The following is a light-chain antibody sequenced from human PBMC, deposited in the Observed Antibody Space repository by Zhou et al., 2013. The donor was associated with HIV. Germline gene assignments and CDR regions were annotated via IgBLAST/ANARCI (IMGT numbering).Light chain of an antibody. V-gene: IGKV1-5*03. J-gene: IGKJ2*01. Sequence: DIQMTQSPSTLSASVGDRVTITCRASQRISSYLVWYQQKPGKAPKVLIYKASNLESGVPSRFSGSESGTKFTLTISSLQPDDFATYYCQQYNSYSPYTFGQGTKLEIK. CDR1: QRISSY. CDR3: QQYNSYSPYT. CDR2: KAS.